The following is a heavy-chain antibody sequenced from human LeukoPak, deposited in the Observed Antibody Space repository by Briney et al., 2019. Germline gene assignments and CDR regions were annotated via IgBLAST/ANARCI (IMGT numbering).Heavy chain of an antibody. D-gene: IGHD3-10*01. CDR3: GRDGYYYGSGSYYNGGFDY. Sequence: SETLSLTCTVSGGSISSYYWSWIRHPARKGLEWIGRIYTSGSTNYNPSLKSRVTMSVDTSKNQFSLKLSSVAAADTGLYYCGRDGYYYGSGSYYNGGFDYWGQGTLVTVSS. CDR1: GGSISSYY. J-gene: IGHJ4*02. CDR2: IYTSGST. V-gene: IGHV4-4*07.